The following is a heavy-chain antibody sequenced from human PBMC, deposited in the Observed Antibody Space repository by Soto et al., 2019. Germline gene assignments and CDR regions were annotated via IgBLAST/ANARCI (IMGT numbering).Heavy chain of an antibody. CDR1: GFTVSTNY. V-gene: IGHV3-66*01. CDR3: AREGRP. Sequence: GGSLRLSCAASGFTVSTNYMTWVRQAPGKGLEWVSLIYSGGSTYFADSVKDRFSISRDNSKNTLHLQMNSLRAEDTAVYYCAREGRPWGQGTLVTVSS. D-gene: IGHD2-15*01. CDR2: IYSGGST. J-gene: IGHJ5*02.